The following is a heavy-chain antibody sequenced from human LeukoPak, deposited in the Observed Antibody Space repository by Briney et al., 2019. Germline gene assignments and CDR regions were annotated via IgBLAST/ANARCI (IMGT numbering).Heavy chain of an antibody. D-gene: IGHD5-18*01. CDR3: ARDQDSIGYGENLY. J-gene: IGHJ4*02. Sequence: AGGSLRLSCAASGFTSSDHYMDWVRQAPGKGLEWVARTRNEVKSYTTQYAASVKGRFTISRDDSKNSLYLQMNSLKTEDTAVYYCARDQDSIGYGENLYWGQGILVTVSS. CDR1: GFTSSDHY. CDR2: TRNEVKSYTT. V-gene: IGHV3-72*01.